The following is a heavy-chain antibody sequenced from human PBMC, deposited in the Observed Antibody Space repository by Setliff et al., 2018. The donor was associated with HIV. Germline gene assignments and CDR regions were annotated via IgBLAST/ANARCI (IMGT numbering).Heavy chain of an antibody. CDR1: GYTFTGYY. V-gene: IGHV1-2*02. J-gene: IGHJ5*02. CDR2: INPNSGGT. Sequence: ASVKVSCKASGYTFTGYYIHWVRQAPGQGLQWMGWINPNSGGTNYAQKFRGRVTMTRDTSITAASMELSSLRSDDTAVYYCALSSTTTRPYNWFDPWGQGTLVTVSS. CDR3: ALSSTTTRPYNWFDP. D-gene: IGHD1-1*01.